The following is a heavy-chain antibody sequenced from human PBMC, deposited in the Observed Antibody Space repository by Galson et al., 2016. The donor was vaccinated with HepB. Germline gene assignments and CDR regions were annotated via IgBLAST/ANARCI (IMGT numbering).Heavy chain of an antibody. V-gene: IGHV1-24*01. CDR3: ATVGYESGWYIRAFDY. Sequence: SVKVSCKVSGHTLSGLSMHWVRQAPGKGLEWMGGFDPEDGETIYAQKLQGRLSMTEDTSTDTAYMELNSLRSEDTAVYYCATVGYESGWYIRAFDYWGQGVLVIVSS. CDR2: FDPEDGET. CDR1: GHTLSGLS. J-gene: IGHJ4*02. D-gene: IGHD6-19*01.